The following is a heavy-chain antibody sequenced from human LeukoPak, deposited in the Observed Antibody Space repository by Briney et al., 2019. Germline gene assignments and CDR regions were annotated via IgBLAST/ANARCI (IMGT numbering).Heavy chain of an antibody. J-gene: IGHJ4*02. CDR1: GFTFSSYE. CDR2: ISSSGSTI. Sequence: GGSLRLSCAASGFTFSSYEMNSVRQAPGKGLEWVSYISSSGSTIYYADSVKGRFTISRDNAKNSLYLQMNSLRAEDTAVYYCARAGGYCSSTSCFYYFDYWGQGTLVTVSS. CDR3: ARAGGYCSSTSCFYYFDY. V-gene: IGHV3-48*03. D-gene: IGHD2-2*01.